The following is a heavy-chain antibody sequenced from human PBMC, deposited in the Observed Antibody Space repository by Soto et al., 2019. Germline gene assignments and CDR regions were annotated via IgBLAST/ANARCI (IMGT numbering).Heavy chain of an antibody. CDR2: ISGYNGDT. CDR3: ARDRPSTYEEFWSGSGDGFDF. J-gene: IGHJ3*01. D-gene: IGHD3-3*01. V-gene: IGHV1-18*01. Sequence: QVQLVQSGAEVEKPGASVRVSCKASGYTFTNYGISWVRQAPGQGLEWMGWISGYNGDTVYAQKLQGRVTLTTDTSTGTAYMELGSLRSVDTAVYYCARDRPSTYEEFWSGSGDGFDFWGRGTMVTVSS. CDR1: GYTFTNYG.